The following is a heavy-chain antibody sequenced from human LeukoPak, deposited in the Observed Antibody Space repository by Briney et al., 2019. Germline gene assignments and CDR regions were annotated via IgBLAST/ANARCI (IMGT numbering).Heavy chain of an antibody. CDR1: GFTFSSYA. V-gene: IGHV4-4*07. CDR2: IYTSGIT. D-gene: IGHD3-10*01. J-gene: IGHJ5*02. Sequence: PGGSLRLSCAASGFTFSSYAMSWVRQAPGKGLEWIGRIYTSGITNYNPSLKSRVTMSADTSKNQFSLKLTSVTAADTAVYYCARVIYGSGSFYNNWFDPWGQGTLVTVSS. CDR3: ARVIYGSGSFYNNWFDP.